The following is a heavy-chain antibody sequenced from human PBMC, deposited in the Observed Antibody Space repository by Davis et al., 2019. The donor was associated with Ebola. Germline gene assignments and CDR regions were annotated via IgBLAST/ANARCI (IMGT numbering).Heavy chain of an antibody. CDR1: GFTFSSYS. CDR3: ARGYYGMDV. CDR2: ISSSSSTI. Sequence: GESLKISCAASGFTFSSYSMNWVRQAPGKGLEWVSYISSSSSTIYYADSVKGRFTISRDNAKNSLYLQMNSLRGEDTAVYYCARGYYGMDVWGKVTTVTVSS. V-gene: IGHV3-48*01. J-gene: IGHJ6*04.